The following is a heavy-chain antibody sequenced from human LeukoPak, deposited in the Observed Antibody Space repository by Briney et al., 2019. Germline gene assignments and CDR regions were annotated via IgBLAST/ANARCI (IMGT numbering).Heavy chain of an antibody. V-gene: IGHV3-64*01. D-gene: IGHD6-19*01. CDR2: ISSNGGST. J-gene: IGHJ3*02. CDR1: GFTFSSYA. CDR3: ASFSIAVAGTRGAFDI. Sequence: GGSLRLSCAASGFTFSSYAMHWVRQAPGKGLEYVSAISSNGGSTYYANSVKGRFSISRDNSKNTMYLQMGSLRAEDMAVYYCASFSIAVAGTRGAFDIWGQGTMVTVSS.